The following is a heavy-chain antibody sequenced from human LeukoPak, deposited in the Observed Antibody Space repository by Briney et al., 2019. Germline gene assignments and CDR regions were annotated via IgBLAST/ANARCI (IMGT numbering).Heavy chain of an antibody. Sequence: SETLSLTCAVYGGSFGGYYWSWIRLPPGKGLEWIGEINHSGSTNYNPSLKSRVTISVDTSKNQFSLKLSSVTAADTAVYYCARHSTFFGVVIIKGRVRGPFDYWGQGTLVTVSS. V-gene: IGHV4-34*01. CDR1: GGSFGGYY. J-gene: IGHJ4*02. D-gene: IGHD3-3*01. CDR3: ARHSTFFGVVIIKGRVRGPFDY. CDR2: INHSGST.